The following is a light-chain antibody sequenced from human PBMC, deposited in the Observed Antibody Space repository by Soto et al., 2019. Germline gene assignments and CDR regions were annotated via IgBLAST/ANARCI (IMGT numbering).Light chain of an antibody. J-gene: IGKJ4*01. CDR1: QSVSSY. CDR2: SAS. Sequence: EIVLTQSPATLSLSPGERATLSCRASQSVSSYLVWYQQKPGQAPRLLIYSASTRATGIPARFSGSVSGTEFTLTISSLQSEDFANYFCQQYHNWPITFGGGTKVDIK. V-gene: IGKV3D-15*01. CDR3: QQYHNWPIT.